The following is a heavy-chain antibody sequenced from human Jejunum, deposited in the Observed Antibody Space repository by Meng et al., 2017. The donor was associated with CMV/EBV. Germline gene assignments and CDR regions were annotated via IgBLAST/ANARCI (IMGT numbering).Heavy chain of an antibody. CDR2: INGDGNTT. V-gene: IGHV3-74*01. Sequence: ASGFTFSSYWLRWVRQVPGKGLVWVSRINGDGNTTAYADSVQGRFTISRDNAQNTLYLQMNSLTAEDTGVYYCANTKYSGTYFDFWGQGTLVTVSS. CDR3: ANTKYSGTYFDF. D-gene: IGHD1-26*01. CDR1: GFTFSSYW. J-gene: IGHJ4*02.